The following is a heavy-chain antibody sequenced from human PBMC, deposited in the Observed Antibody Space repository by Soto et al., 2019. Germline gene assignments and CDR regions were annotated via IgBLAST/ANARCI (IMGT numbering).Heavy chain of an antibody. V-gene: IGHV3-30*18. CDR2: ISYDGSNK. CDR1: GFTFSSYG. Sequence: ESGGGVVQPGRSLRLSCAASGFTFSSYGMHWVRQAPGKGLEWVAVISYDGSNKYYADSVKGRFTISRDNSKNTLYLQMNSLRAEDTAVYYCAKGRTSGADTAMVDDAFDIWGQGTMVTVSS. D-gene: IGHD5-18*01. CDR3: AKGRTSGADTAMVDDAFDI. J-gene: IGHJ3*02.